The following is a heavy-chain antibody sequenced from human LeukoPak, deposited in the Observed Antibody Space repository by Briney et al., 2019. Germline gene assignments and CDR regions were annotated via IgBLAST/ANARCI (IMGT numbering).Heavy chain of an antibody. J-gene: IGHJ4*02. V-gene: IGHV3-48*03. CDR1: GFSLSGYE. CDR2: ITDSGSTT. D-gene: IGHD4-17*01. CDR3: ARTNHDHGYSRDY. Sequence: GGSLRLSCAASGFSLSGYEMDWLRQAPGERRGRVSYITDSGSTTKYADSVKGRFTISRDNAEDSVHLQMNSLRVEDTAVYYCARTNHDHGYSRDYWGQGTLVTVSS.